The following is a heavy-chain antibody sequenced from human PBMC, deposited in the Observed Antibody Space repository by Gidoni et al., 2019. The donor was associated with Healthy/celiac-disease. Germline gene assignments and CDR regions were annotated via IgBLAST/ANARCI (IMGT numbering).Heavy chain of an antibody. CDR3: ARVRASGPVAGFDY. CDR1: GFTFRSYS. CDR2: ISSSSSYI. V-gene: IGHV3-21*01. Sequence: EVQLVESGGGLVKPGGSLRLSCAASGFTFRSYSMNWVRQAPGKGLEWVSSISSSSSYIYYADSVKGRFTISRDNAKNSLYLQMNSLRAEDTAVYYCARVRASGPVAGFDYWGQGTLVTVSS. D-gene: IGHD6-19*01. J-gene: IGHJ4*02.